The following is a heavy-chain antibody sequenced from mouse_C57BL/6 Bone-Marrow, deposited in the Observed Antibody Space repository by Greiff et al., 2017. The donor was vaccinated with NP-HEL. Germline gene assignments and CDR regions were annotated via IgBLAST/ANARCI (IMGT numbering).Heavy chain of an antibody. D-gene: IGHD2-4*01. J-gene: IGHJ4*01. Sequence: VQLKQSGPELVKPGASVTISCKASGYSFTGYYMNWVKQSPEKSLEWIGEINPSTGGTTYNQKFKAKATLTVDKSSSTAYMQRESRTSKDSAVYYCARCDYEGYAMDDWGQGTSVTGSS. CDR1: GYSFTGYY. CDR3: ARCDYEGYAMDD. CDR2: INPSTGGT. V-gene: IGHV1-42*01.